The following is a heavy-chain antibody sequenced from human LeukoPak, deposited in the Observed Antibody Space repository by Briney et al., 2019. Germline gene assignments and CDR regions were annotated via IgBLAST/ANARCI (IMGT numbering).Heavy chain of an antibody. CDR2: INPSGGST. Sequence: GASVKVSCKASGYTSTSYYMHWVRQAPGQGLEWMGIINPSGGSTSYAQKFQGRVTMTRDMSTSTVYMELSSLRSEDTAVYYCARVNPELPEIGNAFDIWGQGTMVTVSS. CDR1: GYTSTSYY. J-gene: IGHJ3*02. V-gene: IGHV1-46*01. CDR3: ARVNPELPEIGNAFDI. D-gene: IGHD1-26*01.